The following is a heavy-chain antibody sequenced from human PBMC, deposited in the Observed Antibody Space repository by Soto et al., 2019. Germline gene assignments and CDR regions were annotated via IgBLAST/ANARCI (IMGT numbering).Heavy chain of an antibody. J-gene: IGHJ4*02. CDR2: ISGSGGST. CDR3: AKLISTPGGLWFEEYYFDY. V-gene: IGHV3-23*01. Sequence: QPGGSLRLSCAASGFTFSSYAMSWVRQAPGKGLEWVSAISGSGGSTYYADSVKGRFTISRDNSKNTLYLQMNSLRAEDTAVYYCAKLISTPGGLWFEEYYFDYWGQGTLVTVSS. D-gene: IGHD3-10*01. CDR1: GFTFSSYA.